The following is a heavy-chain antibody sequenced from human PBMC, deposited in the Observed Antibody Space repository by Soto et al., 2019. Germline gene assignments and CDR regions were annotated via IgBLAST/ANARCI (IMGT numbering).Heavy chain of an antibody. CDR1: W. Sequence: WKLVFRLLLGKGLVWVSRINSDGSSTSYADSVKGRFTISRDNAKNTLYLQMNSLRAEDTAVYYCVCDPVLRYFGLSRRADGMYVCGQ. D-gene: IGHD3-9*01. CDR3: VCDPVLRYFGLSRRADGMYV. CDR2: INSDGSST. V-gene: IGHV3-74*01. J-gene: IGHJ6*02.